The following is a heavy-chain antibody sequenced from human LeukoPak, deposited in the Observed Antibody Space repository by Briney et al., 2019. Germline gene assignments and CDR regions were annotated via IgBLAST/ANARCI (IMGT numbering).Heavy chain of an antibody. V-gene: IGHV4-59*01. D-gene: IGHD5-24*01. Sequence: PSETLSLTCSVYGGSFSGYYWSWIRQPPGKGLEWIGYIYYSGSTNYNPSLKSRVTISVDMSKNQFSLKLSSVTAADTAVYYCARDVDGYNALDYWGQGTLVTVSS. CDR2: IYYSGST. J-gene: IGHJ4*02. CDR1: GGSFSGYY. CDR3: ARDVDGYNALDY.